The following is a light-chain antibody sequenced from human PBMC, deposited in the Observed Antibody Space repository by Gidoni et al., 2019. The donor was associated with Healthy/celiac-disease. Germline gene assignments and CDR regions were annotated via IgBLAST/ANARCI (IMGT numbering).Light chain of an antibody. Sequence: VMTQSPLSLPVTPGEPASISCRSSQSLLHSNGYDYLDWYLQKPGQSPQLLIFLGSTRASGVPARFSGSGSGTDFTLKISRVEAEDVGIYYCMQALQTPITFGQGTRLDIK. J-gene: IGKJ5*01. V-gene: IGKV2-28*01. CDR1: QSLLHSNGYDY. CDR2: LGS. CDR3: MQALQTPIT.